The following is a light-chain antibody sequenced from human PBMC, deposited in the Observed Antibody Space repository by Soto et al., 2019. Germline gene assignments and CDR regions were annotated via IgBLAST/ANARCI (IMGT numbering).Light chain of an antibody. CDR1: INDVGGYDY. J-gene: IGLJ1*01. V-gene: IGLV2-14*01. CDR2: DVS. CDR3: CSYTTSSTYV. Sequence: QSALTQPASVSGSPGQSITISCTGTINDVGGYDYVSWYQQHPGKAPKVMIYDVSNRPSGVSNRFSGSKSGNTASLTISGLQAEDEADYSCCSYTTSSTYVFGTGTKLTVL.